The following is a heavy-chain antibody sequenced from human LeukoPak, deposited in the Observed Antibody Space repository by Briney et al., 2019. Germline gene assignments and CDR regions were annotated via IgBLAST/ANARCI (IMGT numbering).Heavy chain of an antibody. Sequence: GGSLRLSCAASGFTFSSYGMHWVRQAPGKGLEWVAVISYDGSNKYYADSVKGRFTISRDNSKNTLYLQMNSLRAEDTAVYYCAKGREGFDYWGQGTLVTVSS. D-gene: IGHD1-26*01. J-gene: IGHJ4*02. CDR2: ISYDGSNK. V-gene: IGHV3-30*18. CDR3: AKGREGFDY. CDR1: GFTFSSYG.